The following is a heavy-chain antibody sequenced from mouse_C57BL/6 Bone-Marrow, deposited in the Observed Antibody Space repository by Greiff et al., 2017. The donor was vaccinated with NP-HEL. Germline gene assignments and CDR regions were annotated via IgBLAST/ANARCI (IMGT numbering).Heavy chain of an antibody. CDR1: GFTFSSYA. J-gene: IGHJ2*01. D-gene: IGHD1-1*02. V-gene: IGHV5-4*01. CDR3: ARDMERGFDY. CDR2: ISDGGSYT. Sequence: EVKLQESGGGLVKPGGSLKLSCAASGFTFSSYAMSWVRQTPEKRLEWVATISDGGSYTYYPDNVKGRFTISRDNAKNNLYLQMSHLKSEDTAMYYCARDMERGFDYWGQGTTLTVSS.